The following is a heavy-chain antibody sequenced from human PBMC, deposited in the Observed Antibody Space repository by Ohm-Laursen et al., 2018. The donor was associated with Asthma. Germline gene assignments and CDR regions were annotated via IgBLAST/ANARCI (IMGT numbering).Heavy chain of an antibody. CDR1: GFTFSSYA. CDR3: ATNTAYYDPSGWAFDI. J-gene: IGHJ3*02. Sequence: SLRLSCTASGFTFSSYAMHWVRQAPGKGLEWVAVISYDGSNKYYADSVKGRFTISRDNSKNTLYLQMNSQRAEDTAVYYCATNTAYYDPSGWAFDIWGQGTMVTVSS. CDR2: ISYDGSNK. V-gene: IGHV3-30-3*01. D-gene: IGHD3-22*01.